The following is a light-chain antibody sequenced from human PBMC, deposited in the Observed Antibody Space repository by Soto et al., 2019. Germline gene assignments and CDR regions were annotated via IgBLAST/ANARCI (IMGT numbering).Light chain of an antibody. CDR2: DSS. CDR3: QQYGNSPQIT. Sequence: IVMTQSRATLSVSPGERATLSFRASQSVSSSYLAWYQQKPGLAPRLVMFDSSTRATGIPDRFSGSGSGTDFTLTISRLEPEDFAVYFCQQYGNSPQITFGQGTRLEIK. V-gene: IGKV3D-20*01. CDR1: QSVSSSY. J-gene: IGKJ5*01.